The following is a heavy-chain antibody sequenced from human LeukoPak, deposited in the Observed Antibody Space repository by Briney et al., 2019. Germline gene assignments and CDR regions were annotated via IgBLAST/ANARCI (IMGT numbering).Heavy chain of an antibody. CDR2: ISAYNGNT. V-gene: IGHV1-18*01. D-gene: IGHD2-2*01. J-gene: IGHJ2*01. Sequence: ASVKVSCKASGYTFTSYGISWVRQAPGQGLEWMGWISAYNGNTNYAQKLQGRVAMTTDTSTSTAYMELRSLRSDDTAVYYCARKYCSSTSCQNRDWYFDLWGRGTLVTVSS. CDR3: ARKYCSSTSCQNRDWYFDL. CDR1: GYTFTSYG.